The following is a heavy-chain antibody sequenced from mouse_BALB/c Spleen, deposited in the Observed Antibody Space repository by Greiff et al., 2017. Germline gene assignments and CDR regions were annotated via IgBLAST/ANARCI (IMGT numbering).Heavy chain of an antibody. V-gene: IGHV5-12-2*01. CDR2: ISNGGGST. CDR3: ARQGFYGSPFAY. J-gene: IGHJ3*01. Sequence: EVMLVESGGGLVQPGGSLKLSCAASGFTFSSYTMSWVRQTPEKRLEWVAYISNGGGSTYYPDTVKGRFTISRDNAKNTLYLQMSSLKSEDTAMYYCARQGFYGSPFAYWGQGTLVTVSA. CDR1: GFTFSSYT. D-gene: IGHD2-1*01.